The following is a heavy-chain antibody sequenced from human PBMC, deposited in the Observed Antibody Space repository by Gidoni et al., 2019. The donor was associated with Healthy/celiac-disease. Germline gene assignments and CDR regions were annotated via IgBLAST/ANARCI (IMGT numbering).Heavy chain of an antibody. V-gene: IGHV3-21*01. CDR1: GFTFSSSR. CDR3: ARPGSPDLSDYYDFDYFDY. Sequence: EVQLVESGGGLVKPGGSLSFSCAASGFTFSSSRMTWVRQSPGKGLEWVSSISSSSSYIYYADSVKGRFTISRDNAKNSLYLQMNSLRAEDTAVYYCARPGSPDLSDYYDFDYFDYWGQGTLVTVSS. CDR2: ISSSSSYI. J-gene: IGHJ4*02. D-gene: IGHD3-3*01.